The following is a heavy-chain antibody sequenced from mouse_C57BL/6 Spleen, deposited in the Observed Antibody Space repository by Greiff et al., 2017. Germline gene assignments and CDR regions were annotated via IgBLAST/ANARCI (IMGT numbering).Heavy chain of an antibody. CDR2: IWGGGST. Sequence: VKLMESGPGLVAPSQSLSITCTVSGFSLTSYGVDWVRQPPGKGLEWLGVIWGGGSTNYNSALMSRLSIGKDNSKRQVFLKMNRLQTDDTAMYYGAKREQLKGFMDYWGQGTSVTVSS. J-gene: IGHJ4*01. CDR3: AKREQLKGFMDY. D-gene: IGHD1-3*01. V-gene: IGHV2-9*01. CDR1: GFSLTSYG.